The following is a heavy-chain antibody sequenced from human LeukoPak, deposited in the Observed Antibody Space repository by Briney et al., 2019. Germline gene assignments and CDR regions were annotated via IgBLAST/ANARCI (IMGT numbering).Heavy chain of an antibody. CDR3: ARDAGRVYYDSNGLLSSDV. J-gene: IGHJ6*02. CDR1: GFTFSSYA. Sequence: PGGSLRLSCAASGFTFSSYAMHWVRQAPGKGLEWVAVISYDGSNKYYADSVKGRFTISRDNSKNTLYLQVNSLRAEDTAVYYCARDAGRVYYDSNGLLSSDVWGQGTTVTVSS. V-gene: IGHV3-30-3*01. CDR2: ISYDGSNK. D-gene: IGHD3-22*01.